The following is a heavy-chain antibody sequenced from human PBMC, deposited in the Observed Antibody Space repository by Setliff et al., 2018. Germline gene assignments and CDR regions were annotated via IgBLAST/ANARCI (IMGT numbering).Heavy chain of an antibody. J-gene: IGHJ4*02. V-gene: IGHV4-39*01. CDR2: IYHRGST. D-gene: IGHD3-3*01. CDR1: GGSISSSNYY. CDR3: ARHFRSSKVQFLEYLTDYYFDS. Sequence: TSETLSLTCTVSGGSISSSNYYWGWIRQPPGKGLERIGSIYHRGSTYYNPSLKSRVTISVDTSNNHFSLKLSSVTAADTAVYYCARHFRSSKVQFLEYLTDYYFDSWGQGTLVTVSS.